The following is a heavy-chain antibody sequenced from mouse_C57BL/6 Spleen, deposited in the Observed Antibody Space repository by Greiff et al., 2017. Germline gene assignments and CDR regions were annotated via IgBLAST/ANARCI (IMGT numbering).Heavy chain of an antibody. CDR1: GFTFSDYG. Sequence: EVMLVESGGGLVKPGGSLKLSCAASGFTFSDYGMHWVRQAPEKGLEWVAYISSGSSTIYYADTVKGRFTISRDNAKNTLFLQMTSLRSEDTAMYYCARLGTTVVAPFAYWGQGTLVTVSA. J-gene: IGHJ3*01. CDR3: ARLGTTVVAPFAY. D-gene: IGHD1-1*01. V-gene: IGHV5-17*01. CDR2: ISSGSSTI.